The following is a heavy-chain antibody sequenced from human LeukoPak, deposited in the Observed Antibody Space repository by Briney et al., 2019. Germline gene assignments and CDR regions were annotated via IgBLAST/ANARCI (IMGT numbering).Heavy chain of an antibody. CDR3: ARFRITMVRGVIPNAFDI. CDR2: INPNSGGT. D-gene: IGHD3-10*01. Sequence: ASVKVSCKASGYTFTGYYMHWVRQAPGQGLEWMGWINPNSGGTNYAQKFQGRVTMTRDTSISTAYMELSRLRSDDTAVYYCARFRITMVRGVIPNAFDIWGQGTMVTVSS. CDR1: GYTFTGYY. V-gene: IGHV1-2*02. J-gene: IGHJ3*02.